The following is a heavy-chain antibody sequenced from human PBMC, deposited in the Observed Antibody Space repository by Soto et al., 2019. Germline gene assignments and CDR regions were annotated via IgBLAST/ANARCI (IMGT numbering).Heavy chain of an antibody. CDR2: IYYSGST. CDR3: ARQGTIGHSRYYYYYMDV. V-gene: IGHV4-39*01. D-gene: IGHD3-10*01. CDR1: GGSISSSSYY. Sequence: LSLTCTVSGGSISSSSYYWGWIRQPPGKGLEWIGSIYYSGSTYYNPSLKSRVTISVDTSKNQFSLKLSSVTAADTAVYYCARQGTIGHSRYYYYYMDVWGKGTTVTVSS. J-gene: IGHJ6*03.